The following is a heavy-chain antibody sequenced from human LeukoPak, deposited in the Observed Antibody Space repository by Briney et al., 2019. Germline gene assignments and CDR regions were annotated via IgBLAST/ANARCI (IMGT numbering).Heavy chain of an antibody. D-gene: IGHD4-17*01. CDR1: GYTFTGSY. CDR2: VNPNSGGA. J-gene: IGHJ4*02. V-gene: IGHV1-2*02. CDR3: ARTTSLTSLFDY. Sequence: GASVKVSCKASGYTFTGSYMYWVRLAPGQGLEWLGLVNPNSGGASYAQKFQGRVTMTWDTSISTAYMELSRLTSDDTAIYYCARTTSLTSLFDYWGQGTLVTVSS.